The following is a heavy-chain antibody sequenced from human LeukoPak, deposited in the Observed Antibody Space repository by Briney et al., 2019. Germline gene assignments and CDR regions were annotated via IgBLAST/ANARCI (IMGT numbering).Heavy chain of an antibody. CDR2: IYNSGST. Sequence: SETLSLTCTVSGGSVSSASYYWSWIRQPPGKGLEWIGYIYNSGSTNCNPSLKSRVTISVETSKNQFSLKLSSVTAADTAVYYCARKLHRAFGIAAAGVFDYWGQGILVTVSS. J-gene: IGHJ4*02. CDR3: ARKLHRAFGIAAAGVFDY. CDR1: GGSVSSASYY. D-gene: IGHD6-13*01. V-gene: IGHV4-61*01.